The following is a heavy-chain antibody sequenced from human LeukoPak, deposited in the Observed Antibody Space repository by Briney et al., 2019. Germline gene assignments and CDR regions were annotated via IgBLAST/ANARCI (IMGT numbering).Heavy chain of an antibody. CDR3: AKTYYYDSSGYS. CDR1: GFTFSSYG. J-gene: IGHJ4*02. CDR2: TSGSGGST. Sequence: GGTLSLSCAASGFTFSSYGMSWVRQAPGKGLEWVSATSGSGGSTYYADSVKGRFTISRDNSKNTLYLQMNSLRAEDTAVYYCAKTYYYDSSGYSWGQGTLVTVSS. D-gene: IGHD3-22*01. V-gene: IGHV3-23*01.